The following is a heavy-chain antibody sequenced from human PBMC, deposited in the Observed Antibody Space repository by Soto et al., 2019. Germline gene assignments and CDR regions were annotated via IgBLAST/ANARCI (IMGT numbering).Heavy chain of an antibody. CDR1: GGTCSSCT. Sequence: QVQLVQSGAEVKKPGSSVKVSCKASGGTCSSCTISWVRQAPGQGLEWMGRIIPILGIANYAQKFQGRVTITADKSTSTAYMELSSLRSEDTAVYYCARDQDYYGSGSYFYWGQGTLVTVSS. CDR3: ARDQDYYGSGSYFY. V-gene: IGHV1-69*08. J-gene: IGHJ4*02. D-gene: IGHD3-10*01. CDR2: IIPILGIA.